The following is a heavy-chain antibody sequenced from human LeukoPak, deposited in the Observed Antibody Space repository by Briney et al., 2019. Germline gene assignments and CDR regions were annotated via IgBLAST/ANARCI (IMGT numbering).Heavy chain of an antibody. D-gene: IGHD6-25*01. V-gene: IGHV3-53*01. CDR3: AGKRY. Sequence: GVSLRLSCAASGFTLSSNYMSWVRQAQGKGLEWISVNYNSGSTYYADSVKGRFTTSRDNSKNTVYLQKSSLRAEDTAVYYCAGKRYWGQGTLVTVSS. J-gene: IGHJ4*02. CDR1: GFTLSSNY. CDR2: NYNSGST.